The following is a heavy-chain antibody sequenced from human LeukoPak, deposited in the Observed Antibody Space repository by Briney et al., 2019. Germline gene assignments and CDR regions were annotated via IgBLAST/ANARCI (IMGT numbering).Heavy chain of an antibody. CDR2: VNPNSGGT. J-gene: IGHJ4*02. V-gene: IGHV1-2*02. D-gene: IGHD3-10*01. CDR1: GYTFTGYY. CDR3: ARGLIVLTQGVIGPSNY. Sequence: ASVKVSCKASGYTFTGYYMHWVRQAPGQGLEWMGWVNPNSGGTNYAQKFQGRVTMTTDTSTTTAYMELRSLRSDDTAVYYCARGLIVLTQGVIGPSNYWGQGTLVTVSS.